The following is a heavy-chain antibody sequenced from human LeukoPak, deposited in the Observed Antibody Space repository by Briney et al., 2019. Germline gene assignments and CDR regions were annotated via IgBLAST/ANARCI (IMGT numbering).Heavy chain of an antibody. J-gene: IGHJ4*02. CDR1: GLTSSSNY. V-gene: IGHV3-66*02. CDR2: IHSGGST. D-gene: IGHD1-26*01. CDR3: ATSTSNKDFDF. Sequence: GGSLRLSCVVSGLTSSSNYMSWVRQAPGKGLEWVSVIHSGGSTNYSDSVKGRFTISRDNSRNTLYLQMNSLRAQDTALYYCATSTSNKDFDFWGQGTLVTVSS.